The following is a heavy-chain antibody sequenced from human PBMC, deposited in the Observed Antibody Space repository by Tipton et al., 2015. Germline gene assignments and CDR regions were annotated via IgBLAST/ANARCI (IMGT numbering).Heavy chain of an antibody. V-gene: IGHV4-4*07. CDR1: GDSISSYY. Sequence: GLVKPSETLSLNCSVSGDSISSYYWSWIRQPAGKGLEWIGEIHHGGSTNYNPSLKSRVTMSVDTSKNQFSLHLSSVTAADTAVYYCAREVWYNDSTGYDYWGQGTLVTVSS. D-gene: IGHD3-22*01. CDR2: IHHGGST. CDR3: AREVWYNDSTGYDY. J-gene: IGHJ4*02.